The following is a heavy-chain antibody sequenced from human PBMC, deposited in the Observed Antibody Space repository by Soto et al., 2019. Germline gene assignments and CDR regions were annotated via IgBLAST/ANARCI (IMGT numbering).Heavy chain of an antibody. CDR3: ARRYGYSFDY. D-gene: IGHD1-1*01. V-gene: IGHV4-59*08. Sequence: SETLSLTCTVSGGSISSYYWSWIRQPPGKGLEWIGYIYYSGSTNYTPPLKSRVTISVDTSKNQFSLKLSSVTAADTAVYYCARRYGYSFDYWGQGTLVTVSS. CDR1: GGSISSYY. CDR2: IYYSGST. J-gene: IGHJ4*02.